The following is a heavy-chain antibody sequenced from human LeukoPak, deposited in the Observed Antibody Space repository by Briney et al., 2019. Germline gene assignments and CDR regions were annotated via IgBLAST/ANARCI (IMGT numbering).Heavy chain of an antibody. CDR1: GFTFSTYT. J-gene: IGHJ4*02. CDR3: ARRTDSSGCPFDY. CDR2: ISSSGSYI. D-gene: IGHD3-22*01. Sequence: GGSLRLSCAASGFTFSTYTMHWVRQAPGKGLEWVSSISSSGSYIYYAVSVKGRFTISRDNAKNSLYLQMNSLRAEDTAVYYCARRTDSSGCPFDYWGQGTLVTVSS. V-gene: IGHV3-21*06.